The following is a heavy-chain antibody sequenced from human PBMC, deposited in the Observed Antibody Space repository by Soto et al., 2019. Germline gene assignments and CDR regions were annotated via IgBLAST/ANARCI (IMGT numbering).Heavy chain of an antibody. D-gene: IGHD3-22*01. CDR3: AHRLRDSSGKYFFDY. CDR2: IYWADDK. J-gene: IGHJ4*02. CDR1: GFSLSTSGVG. Sequence: QITLKESGPTLVKPPQTPTLTCTFSGFSLSTSGVGVGWIRQPPGQALEWHALIYWADDKRNSPSLKSRLTITKDTSQNQVVLTMTNMDPVDTATYYFAHRLRDSSGKYFFDYWGQGTLVIVSA. V-gene: IGHV2-5*02.